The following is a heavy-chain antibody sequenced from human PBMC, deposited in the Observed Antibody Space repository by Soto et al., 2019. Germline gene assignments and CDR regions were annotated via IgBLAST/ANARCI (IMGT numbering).Heavy chain of an antibody. Sequence: PGGSLRLSCAASGFTFSSYSMNWVRQAPGKGLEWVSSISSSSSYIYYADSVKGRFTISRDNAKNSLYLQMNSLRAEDTAVYYCARGLEYYDSSGYLFDYWGQGTLVTVSS. CDR1: GFTFSSYS. CDR3: ARGLEYYDSSGYLFDY. V-gene: IGHV3-21*01. J-gene: IGHJ4*02. D-gene: IGHD3-22*01. CDR2: ISSSSSYI.